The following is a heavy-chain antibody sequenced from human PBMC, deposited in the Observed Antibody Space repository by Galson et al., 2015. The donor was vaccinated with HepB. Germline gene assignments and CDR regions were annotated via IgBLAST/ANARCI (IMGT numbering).Heavy chain of an antibody. CDR1: GYTFTNFS. V-gene: IGHV1-46*03. D-gene: IGHD2-21*02. Sequence: SVKVSCKASGYTFTNFSMHWVRQAPGLGLEWMGIINPTDGNTNYAQQFRGRVTMTSDAAASTVYMELSSLRSEDTAVFYCARARGDSYFDKWGQGTLVTVSS. CDR2: INPTDGNT. J-gene: IGHJ4*02. CDR3: ARARGDSYFDK.